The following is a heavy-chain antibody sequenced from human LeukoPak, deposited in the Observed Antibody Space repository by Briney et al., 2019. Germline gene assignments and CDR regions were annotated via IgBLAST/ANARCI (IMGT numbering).Heavy chain of an antibody. CDR3: AKDPGYQPPGYYMDV. CDR2: ISYDGSNK. V-gene: IGHV3-30*18. CDR1: GFTFSSYG. Sequence: GGSLRLSCAASGFTFSSYGMHWVRQAPGKGLEWVAVISYDGSNKWYAGSVKGRFTISRDNSKNTMYLQMNSLTAEDTALYYCAKDPGYQPPGYYMDVWGKGTTVTVSS. J-gene: IGHJ6*03. D-gene: IGHD2-2*01.